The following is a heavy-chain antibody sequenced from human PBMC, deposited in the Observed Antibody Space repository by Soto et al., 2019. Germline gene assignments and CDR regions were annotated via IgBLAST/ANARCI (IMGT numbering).Heavy chain of an antibody. D-gene: IGHD3-10*01. CDR3: AKGYGSGSYYKSLFYFDY. CDR2: ISGSGGST. CDR1: GFTFSSYA. V-gene: IGHV3-23*01. J-gene: IGHJ4*02. Sequence: PGGSLRLSCAASGFTFSSYAMSWVRQAPGKGLEWVSAISGSGGSTYYADSVKGRFTISRDNSKNTLYLQMNSLRAEDTAVYYCAKGYGSGSYYKSLFYFDYWGQGTLVTVSS.